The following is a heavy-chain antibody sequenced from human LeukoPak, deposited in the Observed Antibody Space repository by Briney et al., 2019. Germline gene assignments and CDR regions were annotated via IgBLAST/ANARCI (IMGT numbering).Heavy chain of an antibody. CDR1: GGSFSGYY. CDR3: ARRSSYSYFQH. Sequence: SETLSLTCAVYGGSFSGYYRSWIRQPPGKGLEWIGEINHSGGTNYNPSLKSRVTISVDTSKNQFSLKLSSVTAADTAVYYCARRSSYSYFQHWGQGTLVTVSS. V-gene: IGHV4-34*01. CDR2: INHSGGT. J-gene: IGHJ1*01. D-gene: IGHD3-3*01.